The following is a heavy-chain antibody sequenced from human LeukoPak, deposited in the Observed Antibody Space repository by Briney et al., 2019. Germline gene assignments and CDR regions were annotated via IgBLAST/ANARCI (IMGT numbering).Heavy chain of an antibody. V-gene: IGHV4-61*02. CDR1: GGSISSGSYY. Sequence: SETLSLTCTVSGGSISSGSYYWSWIRQPAGKGLEWIGRIYTSGSTNYNPSLKSRVTISVDTSKNQVSLKLSSVTAADTAVYYCARARGGGSYRGYYFDYWGQGTLVTVSS. J-gene: IGHJ4*02. CDR2: IYTSGST. D-gene: IGHD1-26*01. CDR3: ARARGGGSYRGYYFDY.